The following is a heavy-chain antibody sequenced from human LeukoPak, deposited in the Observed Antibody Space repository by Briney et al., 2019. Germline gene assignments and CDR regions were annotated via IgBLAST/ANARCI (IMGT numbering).Heavy chain of an antibody. J-gene: IGHJ4*02. D-gene: IGHD3-3*01. CDR3: AKDLRFLEWLSPFDY. V-gene: IGHV3-30*18. CDR1: GFTFSSYS. CDR2: ISYDGSNK. Sequence: GGSLRLSCAASGFTFSSYSITWVRQAPGKGLEWVAIISYDGSNKYYADSVKGRFTISRDNSKNTLYLQMNSLRAEDTAVYYCAKDLRFLEWLSPFDYWGQGTLVTVSS.